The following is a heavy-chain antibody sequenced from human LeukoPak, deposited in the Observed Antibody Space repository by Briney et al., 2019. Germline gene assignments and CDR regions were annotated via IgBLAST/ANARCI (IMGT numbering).Heavy chain of an antibody. D-gene: IGHD5-18*01. J-gene: IGHJ4*02. CDR3: ARDLEGDTAAYFDY. V-gene: IGHV3-30-3*01. Sequence: QPGGSLGLSCAASGFTFSSYAMSWVRQAPGKGLEWVTLIAYDENNKGSAESVQGRFTMSRDNSKNTVYLEMNSLRTEDTAVYYCARDLEGDTAAYFDYWGQGTLVTVSS. CDR1: GFTFSSYA. CDR2: IAYDENNK.